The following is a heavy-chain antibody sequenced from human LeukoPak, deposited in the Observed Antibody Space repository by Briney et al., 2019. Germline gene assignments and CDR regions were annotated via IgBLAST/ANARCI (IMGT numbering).Heavy chain of an antibody. CDR2: IYYRGST. Sequence: SQTLSLTCTVSGGSISSGGFYWSWIRQYPGKGLEWIVYIYYRGSTYYNPSLKSRVTMSVDTSKNQFSLKLSSVTAADTAVYYCARAGETYCTADCYLRAFDTWGQGTLVTVSS. J-gene: IGHJ4*02. V-gene: IGHV4-31*03. CDR3: ARAGETYCTADCYLRAFDT. CDR1: GGSISSGGFY. D-gene: IGHD2-21*02.